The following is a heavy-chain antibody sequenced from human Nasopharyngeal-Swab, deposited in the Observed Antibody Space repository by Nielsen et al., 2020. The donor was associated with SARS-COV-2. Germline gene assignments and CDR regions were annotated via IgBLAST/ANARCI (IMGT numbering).Heavy chain of an antibody. V-gene: IGHV1-18*01. CDR3: ARVRGYSYGSFDY. Sequence: ASVKVSCKASGYTFTSYGISWVRQAPGQGLEWMGWISAYNGNTNYAQKFQDRVTMTRDTSTSTVYMELSSLRSEDTAVYYCARVRGYSYGSFDYWGQGTLVTVSS. J-gene: IGHJ4*02. CDR2: ISAYNGNT. D-gene: IGHD5-18*01. CDR1: GYTFTSYG.